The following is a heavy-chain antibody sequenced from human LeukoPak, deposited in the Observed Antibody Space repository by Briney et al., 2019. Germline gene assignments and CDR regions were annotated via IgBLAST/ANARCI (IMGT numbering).Heavy chain of an antibody. D-gene: IGHD1-26*01. Sequence: SETLSLTCAVYGGSFSGYYWSWIRQPPGKGLEWIGEINHSGSTYYNPSLKSRVTISVDRSKDQFSLKLSSVTAADTAVYYCARGLSQSGSYVNWFDPWGQGTLVTVSS. J-gene: IGHJ5*02. CDR3: ARGLSQSGSYVNWFDP. CDR1: GGSFSGYY. V-gene: IGHV4-34*01. CDR2: INHSGST.